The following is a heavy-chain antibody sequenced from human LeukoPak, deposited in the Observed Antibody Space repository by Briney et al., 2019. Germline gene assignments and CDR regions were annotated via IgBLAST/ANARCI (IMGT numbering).Heavy chain of an antibody. Sequence: PGGSLRLSCAASGFNFRDSAMHWVRQPPDKGLDGVAVTSYDGTNKYYADSVKGRFTISRDNSKNTLYLQMNSLRLEDTGVYYCAADYGDYVSPSDWGQGTLVTVSS. V-gene: IGHV3-30*04. CDR3: AADYGDYVSPSD. D-gene: IGHD4-17*01. J-gene: IGHJ4*02. CDR2: TSYDGTNK. CDR1: GFNFRDSA.